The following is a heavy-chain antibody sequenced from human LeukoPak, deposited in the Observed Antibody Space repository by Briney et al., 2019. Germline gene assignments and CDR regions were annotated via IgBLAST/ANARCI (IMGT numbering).Heavy chain of an antibody. CDR3: AKDLLAAAGTRDY. V-gene: IGHV3-23*01. J-gene: IGHJ4*02. CDR1: GFTFSSYG. D-gene: IGHD6-13*01. Sequence: PGGTLRLSCAASGFTFSSYGMTWVRQSPGKGLEWVSAISGSGGSTYYADSVKGRFTISRDNSKNTLYLQMNSLRAEDTAVYYCAKDLLAAAGTRDYWGQGTLVTVSS. CDR2: ISGSGGST.